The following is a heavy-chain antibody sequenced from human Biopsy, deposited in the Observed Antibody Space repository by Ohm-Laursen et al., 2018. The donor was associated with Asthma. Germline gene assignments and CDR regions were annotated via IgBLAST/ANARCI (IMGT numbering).Heavy chain of an antibody. CDR1: GGSIRSHD. J-gene: IGHJ5*02. D-gene: IGHD2-15*01. CDR2: VSHTGST. CDR3: ARLADCSGRACYSYGWFDP. V-gene: IGHV4-59*11. Sequence: GTLSLTCAVSGGSIRSHDWTWIRLPPGKGLEYIGDVSHTGSTNYNPSLKSRVTMSLDTSKNQFSLRLTSVPPADTAVYYCARLADCSGRACYSYGWFDPWGQGTRVTVSS.